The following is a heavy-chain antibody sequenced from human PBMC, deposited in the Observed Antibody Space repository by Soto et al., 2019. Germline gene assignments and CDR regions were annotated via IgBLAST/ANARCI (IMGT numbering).Heavy chain of an antibody. D-gene: IGHD6-6*01. V-gene: IGHV4-31*03. CDR1: GGSISSGGYY. Sequence: PSETLSLTCTVSGGSISSGGYYWSWIRQPPGKGLEWIGYIYYRGSTYYNPSLKSRVTIPVDTSKNQFSLNLSSVTAADTAVYYCARAGHSSSSGGANWFDPWGQGTLVTVSS. CDR2: IYYRGST. CDR3: ARAGHSSSSGGANWFDP. J-gene: IGHJ5*02.